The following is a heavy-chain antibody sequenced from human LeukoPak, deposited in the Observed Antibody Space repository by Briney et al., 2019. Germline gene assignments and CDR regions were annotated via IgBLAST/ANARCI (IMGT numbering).Heavy chain of an antibody. CDR2: ISWNSATI. Sequence: GGSLRLSCVVSGFSLDDTAIHWVRQAPGKGLEWVTSISWNSATIGYADSVKGRFTISRDNAENSLYLEMNSLRPEDTAFYYCVKDMGYYYGGRGYTLGYWGQGSLVTVSS. V-gene: IGHV3-9*01. CDR3: VKDMGYYYGGRGYTLGY. J-gene: IGHJ4*02. CDR1: GFSLDDTA. D-gene: IGHD3-22*01.